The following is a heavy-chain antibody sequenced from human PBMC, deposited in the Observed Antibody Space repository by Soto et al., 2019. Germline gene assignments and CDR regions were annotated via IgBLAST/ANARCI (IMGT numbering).Heavy chain of an antibody. J-gene: IGHJ5*01. V-gene: IGHV3-7*01. Sequence: GGSLRLSCAASGLTFDDYAMHWVRQAPGKGLEWVANIKQDGSEKYYVDSVRGRLTISRDNAKNSLYLQMNSLRAEDTAVYYCAREAAGTFDFWGQGTLVTVS. D-gene: IGHD6-13*01. CDR1: GLTFDDYA. CDR2: IKQDGSEK. CDR3: AREAAGTFDF.